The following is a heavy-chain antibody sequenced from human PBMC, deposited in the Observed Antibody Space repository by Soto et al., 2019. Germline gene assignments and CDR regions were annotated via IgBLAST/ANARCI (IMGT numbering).Heavy chain of an antibody. CDR1: GGSISSGFAY. V-gene: IGHV4-31*03. D-gene: IGHD6-25*01. Sequence: QVQLQESGPGLVKPSQTLSLTCTVSGGSISSGFAYWSWIRQRPGKGLEWIGNIYYSGSTYYNPSLKGRVAISVDTSKNHFSLNLRSVTAADTAIYDCAKGEAEGPGYDDWGQGTLVTVSS. CDR3: AKGEAEGPGYDD. CDR2: IYYSGST. J-gene: IGHJ4*02.